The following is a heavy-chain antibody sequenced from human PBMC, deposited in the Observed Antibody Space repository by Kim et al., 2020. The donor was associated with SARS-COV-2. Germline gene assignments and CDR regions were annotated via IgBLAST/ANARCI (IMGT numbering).Heavy chain of an antibody. D-gene: IGHD2-8*01. CDR3: ARDGHFCTNGICYFDY. J-gene: IGHJ4*02. Sequence: ASVKVSCKASGYTFTSYAMHWVRQAPGQRLEWLGWINTDNGNTKYSENFQGRVIITRDTSASTAYMELRSLRSEDTAIYYCARDGHFCTNGICYFDYWGQGTLVTVSS. V-gene: IGHV1-3*04. CDR1: GYTFTSYA. CDR2: INTDNGNT.